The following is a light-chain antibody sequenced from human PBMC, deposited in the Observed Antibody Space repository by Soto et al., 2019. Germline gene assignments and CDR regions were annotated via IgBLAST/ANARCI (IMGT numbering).Light chain of an antibody. V-gene: IGKV1-5*03. CDR2: EAS. CDR1: HSSSSW. Sequence: DIQMTQSPSTLSASVVDRVTITCRASHSSSSWLAWYQQKPGKAPKLLIYEASSIESGVPSRFSGSGSGTEFTLTISSLQPDDFATYYCRQYNTPPWTFGQGTKVDIK. J-gene: IGKJ1*01. CDR3: RQYNTPPWT.